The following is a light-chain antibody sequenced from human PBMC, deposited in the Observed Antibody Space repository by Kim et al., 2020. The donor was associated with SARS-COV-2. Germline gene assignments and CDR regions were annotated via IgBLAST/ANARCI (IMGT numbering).Light chain of an antibody. CDR1: ALPKQY. CDR3: QSADSSGTYPVV. CDR2: KDS. Sequence: GQKARITCSGDALPKQYAYWYQQKPGQAPVLVIYKDSERPSGIPERFSGSSSGTTVTLTISGVQAEDEADYYCQSADSSGTYPVVFGGGTQLTVL. V-gene: IGLV3-25*03. J-gene: IGLJ2*01.